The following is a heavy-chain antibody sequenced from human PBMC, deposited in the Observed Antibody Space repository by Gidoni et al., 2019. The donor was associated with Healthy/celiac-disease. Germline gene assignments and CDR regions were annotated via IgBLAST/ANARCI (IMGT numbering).Heavy chain of an antibody. CDR1: GFTFSNAW. Sequence: EVQLVESGGGLVKPGGSLRLSCAASGFTFSNAWMSWVRQAPGKGLEWVGRMKSKTDGGTTDYAAPVKGRFTISRDDSKNTLYLQMNSLKTEDTAVYYCTTTTMVRGVIIYPNNWFDPWGQGTLVTVSS. D-gene: IGHD3-10*01. V-gene: IGHV3-15*01. CDR3: TTTTMVRGVIIYPNNWFDP. J-gene: IGHJ5*02. CDR2: MKSKTDGGTT.